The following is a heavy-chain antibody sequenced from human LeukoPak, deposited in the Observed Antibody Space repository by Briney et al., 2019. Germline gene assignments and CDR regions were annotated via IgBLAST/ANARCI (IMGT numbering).Heavy chain of an antibody. J-gene: IGHJ4*02. D-gene: IGHD3-16*01. CDR1: GYTFTSYY. V-gene: IGHV1-46*01. CDR2: INPCGRST. Sequence: GASVKVSCKASGYTFTSYYMHWVRQAPGQGLEWMGIINPCGRSTTYAQKFQGRVTLTRDTSTSTVYMELSSLRSEDTAVYYCARDGGGVSVPGGYWGEGTLVTVSS. CDR3: ARDGGGVSVPGGY.